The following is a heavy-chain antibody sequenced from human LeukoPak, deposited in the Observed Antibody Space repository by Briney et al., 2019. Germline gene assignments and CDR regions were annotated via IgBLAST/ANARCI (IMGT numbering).Heavy chain of an antibody. CDR3: ARHGSSRSPLNY. CDR1: GGSISNYY. J-gene: IGHJ4*02. Sequence: PSETLSLTCTVSGGSISNYYWSWIRQPPGKGPEWIGYIYSSGSTNYNPSLESRVTISVDTSKNQFSLKLSSVTAADTALYYCARHGSSRSPLNYWGQGTLVTVSS. CDR2: IYSSGST. V-gene: IGHV4-59*08. D-gene: IGHD2-15*01.